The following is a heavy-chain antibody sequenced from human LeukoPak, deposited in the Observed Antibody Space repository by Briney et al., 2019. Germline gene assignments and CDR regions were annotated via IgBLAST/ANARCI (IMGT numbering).Heavy chain of an antibody. CDR3: ANRVVVPAAIDY. Sequence: GGSLRLSCAASGFTFSSYAMSWVRQAPGKGLEWVSAISGSGGSTYYADSVKGRFTISRDNSKNTLYLQMNNLRAEDTAVYYCANRVVVPAAIDYWGQGTLVTVSS. CDR2: ISGSGGST. D-gene: IGHD2-2*01. CDR1: GFTFSSYA. V-gene: IGHV3-23*01. J-gene: IGHJ4*02.